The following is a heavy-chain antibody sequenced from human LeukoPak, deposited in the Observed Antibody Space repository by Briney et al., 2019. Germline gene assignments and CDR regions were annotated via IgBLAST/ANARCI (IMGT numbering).Heavy chain of an antibody. J-gene: IGHJ4*02. CDR2: ISHDGTTK. D-gene: IGHD2-8*01. Sequence: PGGSLRLSCAASGFTFSSYSMHWVRQAPGKGLEWVAVISHDGTTKYYADSAKGRFTISRENSKNTLYLQMNSLRAEDTAVYYCAGVSVPMVYVTHYFDYWGQGTQVTVSS. V-gene: IGHV3-30*04. CDR1: GFTFSSYS. CDR3: AGVSVPMVYVTHYFDY.